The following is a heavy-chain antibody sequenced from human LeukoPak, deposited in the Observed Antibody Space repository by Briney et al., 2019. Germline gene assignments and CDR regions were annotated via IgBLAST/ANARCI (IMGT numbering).Heavy chain of an antibody. CDR2: INSDGSST. CDR3: VRDLGIAVAPGY. J-gene: IGHJ4*02. V-gene: IGHV3-74*01. D-gene: IGHD6-19*01. CDR1: GVTFSRTR. Sequence: QPGGSLRLSCAPSGVTFSRTRIHWGRHAPGQGLVWVSRINSDGSSTNYADSVKGRFTISRDNAKNTLHLQMNSLRAEDTAVYYCVRDLGIAVAPGYWGQGTLVTVSS.